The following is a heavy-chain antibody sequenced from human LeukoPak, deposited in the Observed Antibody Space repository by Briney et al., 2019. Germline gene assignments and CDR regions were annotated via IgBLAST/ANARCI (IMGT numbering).Heavy chain of an antibody. J-gene: IGHJ4*02. CDR1: GGSFSGYY. V-gene: IGHV4-34*01. D-gene: IGHD3-16*02. Sequence: PSETLSLTCAVYGGSFSGYYWSWIRQPPGKGLEWIGEINHSGSTNYNPSLKSRVTISVDTSKKQFSLKLSSVTAADTAVYYCVRGPNYVWGSYRYFDYWGQGTLVTVSS. CDR2: INHSGST. CDR3: VRGPNYVWGSYRYFDY.